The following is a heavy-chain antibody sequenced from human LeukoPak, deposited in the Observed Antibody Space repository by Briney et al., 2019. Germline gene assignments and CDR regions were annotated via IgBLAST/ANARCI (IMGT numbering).Heavy chain of an antibody. CDR3: ASPRRDTAMARAFDI. V-gene: IGHV1-69*06. Sequence: ASVKVSCKASGGTFSSYAISWVRQAPGQGLEWMGGIIPIFGTANYAQKFQGRVTITADKSTSTAYMEQSSLRSEDTAVYYCASPRRDTAMARAFDIWGQGTMVTVSS. CDR2: IIPIFGTA. CDR1: GGTFSSYA. D-gene: IGHD5-18*01. J-gene: IGHJ3*02.